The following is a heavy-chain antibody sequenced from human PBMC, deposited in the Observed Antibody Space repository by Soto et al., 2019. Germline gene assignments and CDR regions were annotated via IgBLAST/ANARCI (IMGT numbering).Heavy chain of an antibody. CDR3: ASLAVYSGYDFDY. CDR1: GGSISSGGYS. D-gene: IGHD5-12*01. CDR2: IYHSGST. J-gene: IGHJ4*02. V-gene: IGHV4-30-2*02. Sequence: SETLSLTCAVSGGSISSGGYSWSWIRQPPGKGLEWIGYIYHSGSTYYNPSLKSRVTISVDTSKNQFSLKLSSVTAADTAVYYCASLAVYSGYDFDYWGQGTLVTVSS.